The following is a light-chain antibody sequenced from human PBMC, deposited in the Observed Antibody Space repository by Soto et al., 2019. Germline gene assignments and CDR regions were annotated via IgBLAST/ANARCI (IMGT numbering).Light chain of an antibody. CDR3: QQYNNWPGT. J-gene: IGKJ1*01. V-gene: IGKV3-15*01. Sequence: DIVMTQSPATLSVSPGERATLSCRASQSVSSNFAWYQKQTGQAPTLLIYGAASRANGIPATFIGSGSGTEFTLTISSLQSEDFAVYYCQQYNNWPGTFGQGTKVDIK. CDR1: QSVSSN. CDR2: GAA.